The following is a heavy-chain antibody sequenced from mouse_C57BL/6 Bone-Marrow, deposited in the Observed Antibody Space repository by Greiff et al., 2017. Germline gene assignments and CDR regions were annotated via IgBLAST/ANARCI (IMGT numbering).Heavy chain of an antibody. Sequence: VQLQQPGAELVRPGTSVKLSCKASGYTFTSYWMHWVKQRPGQGLEWIGVIDPSASYTNYNQKFKGKATLTVDTSSSTAYMQLSSLTSEDSAVYYCARRGPFAYWGQGTLVTVAA. V-gene: IGHV1-59*01. CDR3: ARRGPFAY. CDR1: GYTFTSYW. CDR2: IDPSASYT. J-gene: IGHJ3*01.